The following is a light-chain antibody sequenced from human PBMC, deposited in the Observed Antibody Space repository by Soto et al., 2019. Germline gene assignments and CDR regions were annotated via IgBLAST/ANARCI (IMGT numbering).Light chain of an antibody. CDR3: QQYGSSPLT. J-gene: IGKJ4*01. CDR2: GAS. V-gene: IGKV3-20*01. Sequence: EIVLTQSPGTLSLSPGERATLSCRASQSVNNRFLAWYQQKPGQAPRLLIYGASSRATGIPDRFSGSGSGTDFTLTIIRLEPEDFAVYYCQQYGSSPLTFGGGTKVDI. CDR1: QSVNNRF.